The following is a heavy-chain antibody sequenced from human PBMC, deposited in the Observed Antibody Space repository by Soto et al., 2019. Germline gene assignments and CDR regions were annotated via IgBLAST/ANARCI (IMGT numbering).Heavy chain of an antibody. Sequence: GGSLRLSCAASGFTFSSYEMNWVRQAPGKGLEWVSYISSSGSTIYYADSVKGRFTISRDNAKNSLYLQMNSLRAEDTAVYYCARARTTVVTPYFDYWGQGTLVTVSS. CDR1: GFTFSSYE. D-gene: IGHD4-17*01. V-gene: IGHV3-48*03. J-gene: IGHJ4*02. CDR3: ARARTTVVTPYFDY. CDR2: ISSSGSTI.